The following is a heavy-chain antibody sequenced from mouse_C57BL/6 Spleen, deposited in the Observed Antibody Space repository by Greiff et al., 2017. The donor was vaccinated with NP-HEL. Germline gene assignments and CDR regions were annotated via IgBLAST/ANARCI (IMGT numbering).Heavy chain of an antibody. V-gene: IGHV5-4*01. CDR3: ARTGDYDEGSYYAMDY. CDR1: GFTFSSYA. D-gene: IGHD2-4*01. J-gene: IGHJ4*01. CDR2: ISDGGSYT. Sequence: EVQLVESGGGLVKPGGSLKLSCAASGFTFSSYAMSWVRQTPEKRLEWVATISDGGSYTYYPDNVKGRFTISRDNAKNNLYLQMSHLKSEDTAMYYCARTGDYDEGSYYAMDYWGQGTSVTVSS.